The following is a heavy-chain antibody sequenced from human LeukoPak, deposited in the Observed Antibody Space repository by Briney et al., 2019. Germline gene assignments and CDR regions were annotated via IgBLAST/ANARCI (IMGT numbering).Heavy chain of an antibody. J-gene: IGHJ5*02. Sequence: GGSLRLSCAASGFTFSGYAMSWVRQAPGKGLEWVSAISGSGGSTYYADSVKGRFTISRDNSKNTLYLQMNSLRAEDTAVYYCAKDRIRIAAAGANWFDPWGQGTLVTVSS. V-gene: IGHV3-23*01. CDR2: ISGSGGST. CDR1: GFTFSGYA. D-gene: IGHD6-13*01. CDR3: AKDRIRIAAAGANWFDP.